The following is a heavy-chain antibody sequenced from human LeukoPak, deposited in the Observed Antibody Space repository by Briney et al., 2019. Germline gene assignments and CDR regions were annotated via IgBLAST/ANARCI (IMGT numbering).Heavy chain of an antibody. CDR1: GGSISSGSYY. D-gene: IGHD6-13*01. V-gene: IGHV4-61*02. Sequence: PSQTLSLTCTVSGGSISSGSYYWSWIRQPAGKGLEWSGRIYTSGSTNYNPSLKSRVTISVDTSKNQFSLKLSSVTAAGTAVYYCARYSPLVRYSSSWYPNWFDPWGQGTLVTVSS. J-gene: IGHJ5*02. CDR3: ARYSPLVRYSSSWYPNWFDP. CDR2: IYTSGST.